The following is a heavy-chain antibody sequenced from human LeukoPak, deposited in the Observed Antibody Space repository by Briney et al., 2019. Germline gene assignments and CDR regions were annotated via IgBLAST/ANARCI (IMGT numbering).Heavy chain of an antibody. CDR1: GGSISSYY. J-gene: IGHJ4*02. CDR3: AGVVVAAYHREYYFDY. CDR2: IYYSGSN. Sequence: SETLSLTCTVSGGSISSYYWSWIRQPPGKGLEWIGYIYYSGSNNYNPSLKSRVTISVDTSKNQFSLKLSSVPAADTAVYYCAGVVVAAYHREYYFDYWGQGTLVTVSS. D-gene: IGHD2-15*01. V-gene: IGHV4-59*01.